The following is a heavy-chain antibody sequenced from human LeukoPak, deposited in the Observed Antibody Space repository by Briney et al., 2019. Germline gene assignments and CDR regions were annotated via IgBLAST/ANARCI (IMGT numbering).Heavy chain of an antibody. J-gene: IGHJ6*03. CDR3: ARVLLEGPYYYYMDV. CDR2: INHSGST. Sequence: SETLSLTCAVYGGSFSGYYWSWIRQPPGKGLEWIGEINHSGSTNYNPSLKSRVTISVDTSKNQFSLKLSSVTAADTAVYYCARVLLEGPYYYYMDVWGKGTTVTVSS. D-gene: IGHD3-3*02. CDR1: GGSFSGYY. V-gene: IGHV4-34*01.